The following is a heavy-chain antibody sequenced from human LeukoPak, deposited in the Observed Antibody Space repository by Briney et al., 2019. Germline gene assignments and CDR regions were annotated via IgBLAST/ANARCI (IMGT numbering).Heavy chain of an antibody. D-gene: IGHD2-21*02. CDR3: ARGRYCGGDCWSAFDI. CDR1: GFTFSTYA. J-gene: IGHJ3*02. V-gene: IGHV3-64*01. CDR2: ISSNGGLT. Sequence: GGSLRLSCAASGFTFSTYAIQWVRQAPGKGLEYVSAISSNGGLTYYANSVKGRFIISRDNSKNTLYLQMGSLRDEDMAVYYCARGRYCGGDCWSAFDIWGQGTMVTVSS.